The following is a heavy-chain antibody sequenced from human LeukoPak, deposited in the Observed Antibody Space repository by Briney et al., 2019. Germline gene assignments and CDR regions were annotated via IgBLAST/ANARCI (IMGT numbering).Heavy chain of an antibody. J-gene: IGHJ6*03. Sequence: PSETLSLTCTVSGGSVRHHPPPTPPPPPPPPPPPPPHTPPSGTTNYNPSLKSRVAISLDTSNNQFSLKLTSVTAADTAVYYCVRILPTNGAYWGNFYYYMDVWGKGTTVTVSS. CDR1: GGSVRHHP. CDR3: VRILPTNGAYWGNFYYYMDV. D-gene: IGHD2-8*01. CDR2: TPPSGTT. V-gene: IGHV4-59*02.